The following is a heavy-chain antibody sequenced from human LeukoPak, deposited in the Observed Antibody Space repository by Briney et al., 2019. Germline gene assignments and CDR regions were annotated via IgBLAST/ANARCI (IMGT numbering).Heavy chain of an antibody. CDR3: ATDDKYAPSS. J-gene: IGHJ5*02. V-gene: IGHV3-30*03. D-gene: IGHD2-2*01. CDR2: ISYDGSNK. CDR1: GFTFSSYG. Sequence: SGGSLRLSCAASGFTFSSYGMHWVRQAPGKGLEWVAVISYDGSNKYYADSVKGRFTISRDNSKNTLYLQMNSLRAEDTAVYYCATDDKYAPSSWGQGTLVTVSS.